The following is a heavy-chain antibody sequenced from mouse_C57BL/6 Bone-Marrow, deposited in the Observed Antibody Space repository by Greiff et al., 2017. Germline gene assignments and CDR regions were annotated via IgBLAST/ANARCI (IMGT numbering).Heavy chain of an antibody. Sequence: EVQLQQSGPELVKPGASVKISCKASGYSFTGYYMHWVKQSSEKSLEWIGEINPSTGGTSYNQKFKGKATLTVDKSSSTAYMQLKSLTSEDSAVYYCARLLYYYGPRWYFDVWGTGTTVTVSS. CDR2: INPSTGGT. CDR1: GYSFTGYY. J-gene: IGHJ1*03. CDR3: ARLLYYYGPRWYFDV. D-gene: IGHD1-1*01. V-gene: IGHV1-43*01.